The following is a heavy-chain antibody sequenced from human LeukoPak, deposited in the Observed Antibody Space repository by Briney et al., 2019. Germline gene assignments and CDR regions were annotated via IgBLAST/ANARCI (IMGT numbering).Heavy chain of an antibody. J-gene: IGHJ6*04. CDR3: VRGREVRGRPMDV. V-gene: IGHV3-74*03. D-gene: IGHD3-10*01. CDR1: GFNFSSHW. CDR2: LRSSGNGT. Sequence: GGSLRLSCAASGFNFSSHWMHWVRQAPGKGLVWVSRLRSSGNGTTYADSVKGRFTISRDNAKNTLFLQMNSLRIEDTAVYYCVRGREVRGRPMDVWGKGTTVIVSP.